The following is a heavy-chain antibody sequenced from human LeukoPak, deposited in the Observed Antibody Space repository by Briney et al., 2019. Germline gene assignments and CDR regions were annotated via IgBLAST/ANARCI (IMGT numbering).Heavy chain of an antibody. CDR2: IKQDGSEK. V-gene: IGHV3-7*01. D-gene: IGHD1-26*01. J-gene: IGHJ6*03. Sequence: GGSLRLSCAASGFTFSSYWMSWVRQAPGKGLEWVANIKQDGSEKYYVDSVKGRFTISRDNSKNTLYLQMNSLRAEDTAVYYCAKSGAATDYYYYYMDVWGKGTTVTISS. CDR1: GFTFSSYW. CDR3: AKSGAATDYYYYYMDV.